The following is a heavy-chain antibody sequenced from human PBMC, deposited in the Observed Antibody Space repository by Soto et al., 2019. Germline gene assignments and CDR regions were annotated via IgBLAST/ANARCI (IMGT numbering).Heavy chain of an antibody. D-gene: IGHD2-8*01. CDR3: ARDSGDCTNGVCYVWFDP. Sequence: SETLSLTCTVSGGSISSYYWSWIRQPPGKGLEWIGYIYYSGSTNYNPSLKSRVTISVDTSKNQFSLKLSSVTAADTAVYYCARDSGDCTNGVCYVWFDPWGQGTLVTVSS. V-gene: IGHV4-59*01. J-gene: IGHJ5*02. CDR1: GGSISSYY. CDR2: IYYSGST.